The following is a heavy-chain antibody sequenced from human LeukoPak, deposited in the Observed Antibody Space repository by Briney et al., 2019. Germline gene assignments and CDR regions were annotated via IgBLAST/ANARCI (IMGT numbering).Heavy chain of an antibody. V-gene: IGHV4-61*02. CDR1: GGSISSGGYY. Sequence: KPSQTLSLTCTVSGGSISSGGYYWSWIRQPAGKGLEWIGRIYTSGSTNYNPSLKSRVTISVDTSKNQFSLKLSSVTAADTAVYYCARAQEYYYDSSANSLTSYFDYWGQGTLVTVSS. CDR2: IYTSGST. CDR3: ARAQEYYYDSSANSLTSYFDY. D-gene: IGHD3-22*01. J-gene: IGHJ4*02.